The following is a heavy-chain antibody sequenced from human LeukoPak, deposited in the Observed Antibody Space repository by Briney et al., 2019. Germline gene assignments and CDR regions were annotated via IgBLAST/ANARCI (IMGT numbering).Heavy chain of an antibody. CDR3: ATRGGLTPNTLAM. D-gene: IGHD2-15*01. V-gene: IGHV1-2*02. CDR2: MDPNSGDT. Sequence: GASVKVSCKGSGYNFSVYYMHWVRQAPGQGLEWMAWMDPNSGDTIYAPKFQGRVSMTRDTSITTAYMELSSLTFDDSAMYYCATRGGLTPNTLAMWGHGTMVTVSS. CDR1: GYNFSVYY. J-gene: IGHJ3*01.